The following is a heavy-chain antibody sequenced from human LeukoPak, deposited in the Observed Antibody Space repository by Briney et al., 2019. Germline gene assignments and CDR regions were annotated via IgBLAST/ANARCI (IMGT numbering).Heavy chain of an antibody. CDR3: AKDLAYSSGWYREYYFDY. D-gene: IGHD6-19*01. V-gene: IGHV3-23*01. CDR2: ISGSGGST. CDR1: GFTFSGYW. Sequence: GGSLRLSCSASGFTFSGYWMSWVRQAPGKGLEWVSAISGSGGSTYYADSVKGRFTISRDNSKNTLYLQMNSLRAEDTAVYYCAKDLAYSSGWYREYYFDYWGQGTLVTVSS. J-gene: IGHJ4*02.